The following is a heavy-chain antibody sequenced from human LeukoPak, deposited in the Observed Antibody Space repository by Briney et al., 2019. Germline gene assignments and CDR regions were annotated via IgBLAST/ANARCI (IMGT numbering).Heavy chain of an antibody. CDR1: GFTVSSYG. CDR3: AREDEVVPAAIQYYYGMDV. V-gene: IGHV3-33*08. D-gene: IGHD2-2*01. Sequence: GGSLRLSCAASGFTVSSYGMHWVRQAPGKGLEWVAVIWYDGSNKYYADSVKGRFTISRDNSKNTLYLQMNSLRAEDTAVYYCAREDEVVPAAIQYYYGMDVWGQGTTVTVSS. J-gene: IGHJ6*02. CDR2: IWYDGSNK.